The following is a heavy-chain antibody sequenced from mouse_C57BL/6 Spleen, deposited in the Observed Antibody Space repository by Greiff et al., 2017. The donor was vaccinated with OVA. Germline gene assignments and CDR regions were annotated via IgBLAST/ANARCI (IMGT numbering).Heavy chain of an antibody. CDR3: AREGRFAY. CDR1: GYTFTSYW. J-gene: IGHJ3*01. Sequence: QVQLQQPGAELVKPGASVKLSCKASGYTFTSYWMQWVKQRPGQGLEWIGEIDPSDSDTNYNQKFKGKATLTVDTSSSTAYMQLSSLTAEDSAVYYCAREGRFAYWGQGTLVTVSA. D-gene: IGHD3-3*01. V-gene: IGHV1-50*01. CDR2: IDPSDSDT.